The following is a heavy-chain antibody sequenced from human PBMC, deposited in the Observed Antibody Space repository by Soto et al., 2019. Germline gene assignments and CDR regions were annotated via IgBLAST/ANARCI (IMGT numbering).Heavy chain of an antibody. D-gene: IGHD1-7*01. Sequence: ASVKVSCKASGYTFTSYGISWVRQAPGQGLEGMGWISAYNGNTNYAQKLQGRVTMTTDTSTSTAYMELRSLRSDDTAVYYCEGPRNYYFDYWGQGALVTVSS. CDR1: GYTFTSYG. CDR3: EGPRNYYFDY. CDR2: ISAYNGNT. V-gene: IGHV1-18*01. J-gene: IGHJ4*02.